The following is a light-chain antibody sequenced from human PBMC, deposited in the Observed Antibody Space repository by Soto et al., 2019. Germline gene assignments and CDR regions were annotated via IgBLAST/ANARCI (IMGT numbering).Light chain of an antibody. V-gene: IGKV1-5*03. CDR1: QSISIW. J-gene: IGKJ1*01. Sequence: DIHMTQSPSTLSASVGDRVTITCRASQSISIWLAWYQQKPGRAPNLLIYGTSSLESGVPSRFSGSGSGTEFPLTLSRLQPDGFATYYCQHYNDYSWTFGQGTKVEIK. CDR2: GTS. CDR3: QHYNDYSWT.